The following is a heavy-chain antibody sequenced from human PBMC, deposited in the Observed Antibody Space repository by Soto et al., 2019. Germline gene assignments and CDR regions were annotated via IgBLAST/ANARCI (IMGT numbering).Heavy chain of an antibody. CDR3: AACRGFYEAMDA. Sequence: QVQLVQSGAEVKKPGSSVKVSCTASGGAFRNYAVSWVRQAPGQGLEWMGAVMPTFGAGVYAQKFQGRLTIFADESTNTAYLNVSSLTFGYTAIYYCAACRGFYEAMDAWGQGTTLTVSS. CDR1: GGAFRNYA. CDR2: VMPTFGAG. V-gene: IGHV1-69*01. J-gene: IGHJ6*02. D-gene: IGHD3-22*01.